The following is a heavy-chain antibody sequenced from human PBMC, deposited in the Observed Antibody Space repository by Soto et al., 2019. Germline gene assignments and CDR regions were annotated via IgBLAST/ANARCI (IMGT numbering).Heavy chain of an antibody. CDR3: ARDRPLEWGELFEGEFDP. J-gene: IGHJ5*02. D-gene: IGHD3-10*01. Sequence: GGSLRLSCAASGFTFSSYSMNWVRQAPGKGLEWVSSISSSSSYIYYADSVKGRFTISRDNAKNSLYLQMNSLRAEDTAVYYCARDRPLEWGELFEGEFDPWGQGTLVTVSS. CDR2: ISSSSSYI. CDR1: GFTFSSYS. V-gene: IGHV3-21*01.